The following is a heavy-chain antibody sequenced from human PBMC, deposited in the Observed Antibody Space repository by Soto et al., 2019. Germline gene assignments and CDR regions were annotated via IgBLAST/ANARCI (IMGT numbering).Heavy chain of an antibody. CDR3: ARSGYSSHGMDV. CDR1: GYSFTTSW. D-gene: IGHD5-12*01. V-gene: IGHV5-51*01. CDR2: IYPGDSDS. Sequence: GESLKISCKGSGYSFTTSWIGWVRQMPGKGLEWMGIIYPGDSDSSYSPSFQGQVTISADKSTGTAYLQWSSLKAPDTAMYYCARSGYSSHGMDVWGQGTTVTVSS. J-gene: IGHJ6*02.